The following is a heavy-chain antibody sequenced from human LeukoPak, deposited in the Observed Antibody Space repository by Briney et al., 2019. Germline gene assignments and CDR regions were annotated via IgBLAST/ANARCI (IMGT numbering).Heavy chain of an antibody. CDR1: GFTFGSYS. J-gene: IGHJ4*01. CDR2: ITSQNTTT. D-gene: IGHD1-26*01. Sequence: GGSLRLSCDASGFTFGSYSMNWVRQAPGKGLEWISKITSQNTTTYYADSVKGRFTISRDNAKNSLYLQMNSLRVDDTALYYCARASGGWDLDYWGHGTLVTVSS. CDR3: ARASGGWDLDY. V-gene: IGHV3-48*04.